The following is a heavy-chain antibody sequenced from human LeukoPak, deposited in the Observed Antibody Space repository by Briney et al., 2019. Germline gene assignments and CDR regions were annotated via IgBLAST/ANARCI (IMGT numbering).Heavy chain of an antibody. V-gene: IGHV3-30*18. CDR3: AKSYYYDSGGFDY. CDR1: GVTVSSSY. D-gene: IGHD3-22*01. J-gene: IGHJ4*02. Sequence: GGSLRLSCAASGVTVSSSYMSWVRQAPGKGLEWVAVISYDGSNKYYADSVKGRFTISRDNSKNTLYLQMNSLRAEDTAVYYCAKSYYYDSGGFDYWGQGTLVTVSS. CDR2: ISYDGSNK.